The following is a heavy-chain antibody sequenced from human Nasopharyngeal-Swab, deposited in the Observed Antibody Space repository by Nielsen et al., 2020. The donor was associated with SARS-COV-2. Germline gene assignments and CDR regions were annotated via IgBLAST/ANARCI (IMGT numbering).Heavy chain of an antibody. Sequence: LRLSCTVSGGSISSGGYYWSWIRQHPGKGLEWIGYIYYSGSTYYNPSLKSRVTISVDTSKNQFSLKLSSVTAADTAVYYCAREVAVYGDYWFDPWGQGTLVTVSS. V-gene: IGHV4-31*03. CDR2: IYYSGST. CDR1: GGSISSGGYY. CDR3: AREVAVYGDYWFDP. D-gene: IGHD4-17*01. J-gene: IGHJ5*02.